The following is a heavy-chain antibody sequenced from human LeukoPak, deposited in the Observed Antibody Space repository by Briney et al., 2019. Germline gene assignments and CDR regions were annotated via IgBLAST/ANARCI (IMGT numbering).Heavy chain of an antibody. CDR2: INPNSGAT. D-gene: IGHD2-15*01. CDR3: ARVAERYCSGGSCYGNWFDP. V-gene: IGHV1-2*06. CDR1: GYTFTGYY. J-gene: IGHJ5*02. Sequence: ASVKVSCKASGYTFTGYYMHWVRQAPGQGLEWMGRINPNSGATNYAQKFQDRVTMTRDTSINTAYMELGRLRYDDTAVYYCARVAERYCSGGSCYGNWFDPWGQGTLVTVSS.